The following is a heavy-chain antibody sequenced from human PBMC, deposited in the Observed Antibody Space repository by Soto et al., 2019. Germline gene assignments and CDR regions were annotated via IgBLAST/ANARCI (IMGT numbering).Heavy chain of an antibody. CDR2: IWYDGSNK. CDR1: GFTFSSYG. J-gene: IGHJ6*02. Sequence: GGSLRLSCAASGFTFSSYGMHWVRQAPGKGLEWVAVIWYDGSNKYYADSVKGRFTISRDNSKNTLYLQMNSLRAEDTAVYYCARRMDTAVVNVNYGMDVWGQGTTVTVSS. V-gene: IGHV3-33*01. CDR3: ARRMDTAVVNVNYGMDV. D-gene: IGHD5-18*01.